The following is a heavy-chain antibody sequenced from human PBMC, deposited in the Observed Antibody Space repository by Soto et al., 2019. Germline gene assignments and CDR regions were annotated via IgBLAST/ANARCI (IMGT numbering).Heavy chain of an antibody. D-gene: IGHD5-12*01. CDR1: GYAFTTYG. J-gene: IGHJ4*02. Sequence: QVHLVQSGAEVKKPGASVKVSCKGSGYAFTTYGITWVRQAPGQGLEWMGWISAHNGNTNYAQKLQGRVTVTRDTSTSTAYMELGSLGADDTAVYYCARGGYGDYWGQGALVTVSS. CDR2: ISAHNGNT. CDR3: ARGGYGDY. V-gene: IGHV1-18*01.